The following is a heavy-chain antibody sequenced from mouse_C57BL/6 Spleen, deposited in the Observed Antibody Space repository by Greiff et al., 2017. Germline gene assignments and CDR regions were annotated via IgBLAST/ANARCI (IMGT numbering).Heavy chain of an antibody. CDR2: INPSNGGT. J-gene: IGHJ4*01. CDR3: ARLGYYGSRGYYAMDY. CDR1: GYTFTSYW. D-gene: IGHD1-1*01. V-gene: IGHV1-53*01. Sequence: QVQLQQSGTELVKPGASVKLSCKASGYTFTSYWMHWVKQRPGQGLEWIGNINPSNGGTNYNEKFKSKATLTVDKSSSTAYMQLSSLTSEDSAVYYCARLGYYGSRGYYAMDYWGQGTSVTVSS.